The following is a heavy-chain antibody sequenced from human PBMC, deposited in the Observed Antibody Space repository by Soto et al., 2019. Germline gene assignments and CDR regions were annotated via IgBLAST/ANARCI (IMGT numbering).Heavy chain of an antibody. CDR1: GDSISYYS. CDR2: IYYSGST. J-gene: IGHJ6*02. V-gene: IGHV4-59*01. D-gene: IGHD5-18*01. CDR3: AGQAKVGQWDSYPFDV. Sequence: PSETLSLTCTVSGDSISYYSWTWIRQPPGKGLEWIGSIYYSGSTNYSPSLKSRVTISVDASKSQFSLKLSSGTAADTAVDYCAGQAKVGQWDSYPFDVWGQGTTVTVSS.